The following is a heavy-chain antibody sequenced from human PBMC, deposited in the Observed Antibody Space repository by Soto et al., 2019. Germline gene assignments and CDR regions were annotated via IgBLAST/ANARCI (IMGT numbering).Heavy chain of an antibody. D-gene: IGHD3-10*01. CDR2: FDPEDGET. CDR3: ATRSHISGSYPHPDFDC. V-gene: IGHV1-24*01. Sequence: QVQLVQSGAEVKKPGASVKVSCKVSGYTLTELSMHWVRQAPGKGLEWMGGFDPEDGETMYAQKFQGRVTMTEDTSTDPAYMELSSLRSEDTAVYYCATRSHISGSYPHPDFDCWGQGTLVTVSS. J-gene: IGHJ4*02. CDR1: GYTLTELS.